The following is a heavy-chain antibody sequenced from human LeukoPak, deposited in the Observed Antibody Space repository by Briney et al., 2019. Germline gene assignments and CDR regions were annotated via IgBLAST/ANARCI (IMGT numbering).Heavy chain of an antibody. CDR3: AREAAAGTFYFDY. J-gene: IGHJ4*02. CDR1: GGSFSGYY. CDR2: INHSGST. Sequence: SETLSLTCAVYGGSFSGYYWSWIRQPPGKGLEWIGEINHSGSTNYNPSLKSRVTISVDTSKNQFSLKLSSVTAADTAVYYCAREAAAGTFYFDYWGQGTLVTVSS. D-gene: IGHD6-13*01. V-gene: IGHV4-34*01.